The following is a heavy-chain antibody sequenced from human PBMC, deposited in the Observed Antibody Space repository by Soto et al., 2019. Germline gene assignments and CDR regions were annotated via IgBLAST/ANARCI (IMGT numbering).Heavy chain of an antibody. J-gene: IGHJ4*02. D-gene: IGHD2-8*02. Sequence: ASVKVSCKASGYTFTSYDINWVRQAAGQGPEWMGSVTPRNGDTAFAQKYQGRVTVTSNTSMSTVYMELSNLRSDDTAVYYCARGGPYWARRHYFDSWGQGTLVTVSS. CDR2: VTPRNGDT. CDR1: GYTFTSYD. V-gene: IGHV1-8*02. CDR3: ARGGPYWARRHYFDS.